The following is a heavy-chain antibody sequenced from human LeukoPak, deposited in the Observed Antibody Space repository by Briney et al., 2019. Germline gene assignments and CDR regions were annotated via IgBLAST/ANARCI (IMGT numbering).Heavy chain of an antibody. CDR1: GFTFSSYS. D-gene: IGHD3-10*01. V-gene: IGHV3-21*01. J-gene: IGHJ4*02. CDR2: ISSSSYI. CDR3: ASSDYYGSGSLYYFDY. Sequence: GGSLRLSCAASGFTFSSYSMNWVRQAPGKGLEWVSSISSSSYIYYADSVKGRFTISRDNAKNSLYLQMNSLRAEDTAVYYCASSDYYGSGSLYYFDYWGQGTLVTVSS.